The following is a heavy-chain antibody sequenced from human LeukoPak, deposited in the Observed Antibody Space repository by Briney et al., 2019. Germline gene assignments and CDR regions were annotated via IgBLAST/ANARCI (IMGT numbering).Heavy chain of an antibody. J-gene: IGHJ1*01. D-gene: IGHD6-13*01. CDR1: GFTFSSYS. Sequence: GGSLRLSCVASGFTFSSYSMNWVRQAPGTGPEWVSSISGSSSYIYYADSVKGRFTISRDNAKNSLYLQMNSLIAEDTAVYYCARGLEYSSSRWYFQHWGQGTLVTVSS. CDR3: ARGLEYSSSRWYFQH. V-gene: IGHV3-21*01. CDR2: ISGSSSYI.